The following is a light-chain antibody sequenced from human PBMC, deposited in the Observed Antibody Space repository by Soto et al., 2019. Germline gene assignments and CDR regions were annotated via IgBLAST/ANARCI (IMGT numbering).Light chain of an antibody. CDR2: DVS. CDR3: CSYAGSYTLV. V-gene: IGLV2-11*01. Sequence: QSALTQPRSVSGSPGQSVTISCTGTSSDVGGYNYVSWYQQHPGKAPKLMIYDVSKRPSGVPDRFSGSKSGNTASLTISGLHADDEADYYCCSYAGSYTLVFGGGTKITVL. CDR1: SSDVGGYNY. J-gene: IGLJ2*01.